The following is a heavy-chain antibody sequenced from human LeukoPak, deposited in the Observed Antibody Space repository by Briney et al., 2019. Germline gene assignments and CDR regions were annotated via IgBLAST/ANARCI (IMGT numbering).Heavy chain of an antibody. Sequence: ASVKVSCKASGYTFTGDYMYWGRHAPRQGLEWMGWINPKSGGANYAQKFKGRVTMTRETSISTAYMEVSSLRSDETAVYYCAKAGGATITIDYWGQGTLVTVSS. CDR1: GYTFTGDY. D-gene: IGHD5-24*01. J-gene: IGHJ4*02. CDR2: INPKSGGA. CDR3: AKAGGATITIDY. V-gene: IGHV1-2*02.